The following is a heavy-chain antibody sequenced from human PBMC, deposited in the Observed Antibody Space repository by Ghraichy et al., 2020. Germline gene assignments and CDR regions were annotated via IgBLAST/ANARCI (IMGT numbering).Heavy chain of an antibody. V-gene: IGHV4-61*02. Sequence: SETLSLTCTVSGGSISSGSYYWSWFRQPAGKGLEWIGRISTSGNTNYSPSLKSRVTISVDTSKKEFSLELSSVTAADTAVYFCARGVVPAATGAGYWGQGTLVTVSS. J-gene: IGHJ4*02. CDR1: GGSISSGSYY. CDR2: ISTSGNT. D-gene: IGHD2-2*01. CDR3: ARGVVPAATGAGY.